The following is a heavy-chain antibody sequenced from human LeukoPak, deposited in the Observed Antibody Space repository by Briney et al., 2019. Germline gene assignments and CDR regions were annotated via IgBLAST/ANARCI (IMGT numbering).Heavy chain of an antibody. CDR3: ARAARGYKDNWFDP. V-gene: IGHV1-18*01. Sequence: GESLRISCKASGYTFTSYGISWVRQAPGQGLEWMGWISAYNGNTNYAQKLQGRVTMTTDTSTSTAYMELRSLRSDDTAVYYCARAARGYKDNWFDPWGQGTLVTVSS. CDR2: ISAYNGNT. CDR1: GYTFTSYG. D-gene: IGHD5-24*01. J-gene: IGHJ5*02.